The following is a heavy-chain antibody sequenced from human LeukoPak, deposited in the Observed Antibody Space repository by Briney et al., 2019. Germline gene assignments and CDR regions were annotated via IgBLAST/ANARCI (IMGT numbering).Heavy chain of an antibody. V-gene: IGHV3-30-3*01. CDR1: GFSFRNHA. D-gene: IGHD5-18*01. CDR2: ISYDGSNK. CDR3: ARDPWIQLWSFDH. J-gene: IGHJ4*02. Sequence: GGSLRLSCAASGFSFRNHAMHWVRQAPGKGLEWVAVISYDGSNKYYVDSVKGRLTISRENSKNTLYLQMNSLRAEDTAVYYCARDPWIQLWSFDHWGQGTLVTVSS.